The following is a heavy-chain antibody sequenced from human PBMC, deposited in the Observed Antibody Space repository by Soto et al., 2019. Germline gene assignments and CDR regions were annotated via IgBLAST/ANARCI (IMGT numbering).Heavy chain of an antibody. CDR3: AREIGRYNWNFGRDYYYGMDV. Sequence: PSETLSLTCTVSGGSVSSGSYYWSWIRQPPGKGLEWIGYIYYSGSTNYNPSLKSRVTISVDTSKNQFSLKLSSVTAADTAVYYCAREIGRYNWNFGRDYYYGMDVWGQGTTVTVS. J-gene: IGHJ6*02. D-gene: IGHD1-7*01. V-gene: IGHV4-61*01. CDR2: IYYSGST. CDR1: GGSVSSGSYY.